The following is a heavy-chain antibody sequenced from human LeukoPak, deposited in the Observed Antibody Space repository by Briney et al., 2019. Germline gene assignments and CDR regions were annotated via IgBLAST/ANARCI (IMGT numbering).Heavy chain of an antibody. D-gene: IGHD6-6*01. V-gene: IGHV6-1*01. CDR3: ARGGAARPVEVRWFDP. Sequence: SQTLSLTCAISGDSVSSNSAAWNWIRQSPSRGLEWLGRTYYRSKSYNDYAVSVKSRITINPDTSKNQFSLQLDSVTPEDTAVYYCARGGAARPVEVRWFDPWGQGALVTVSS. CDR2: TYYRSKSYN. CDR1: GDSVSSNSAA. J-gene: IGHJ5*02.